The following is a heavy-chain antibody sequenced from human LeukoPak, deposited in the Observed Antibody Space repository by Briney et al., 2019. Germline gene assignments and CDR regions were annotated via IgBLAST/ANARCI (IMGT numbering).Heavy chain of an antibody. CDR1: GGSISSGSYY. V-gene: IGHV4-61*02. D-gene: IGHD2-15*01. J-gene: IGHJ4*02. CDR3: ARDCSGGSCYSRVVDY. CDR2: ISTSGRT. Sequence: PSETLSLTCTVSGGSISSGSYYWTWIRQPAGKGLEWIGRISTSGRTNFNPSLKSRVTMSVDTSKNQFSLKLNSLTAADAAVYYCARDCSGGSCYSRVVDYWGQGTLVTVSS.